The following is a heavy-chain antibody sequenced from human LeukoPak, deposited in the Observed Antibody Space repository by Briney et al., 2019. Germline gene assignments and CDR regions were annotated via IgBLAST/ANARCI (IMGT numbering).Heavy chain of an antibody. D-gene: IGHD3-22*01. Sequence: GGSLRLSCAASGFTFSSYSMNWVRQAPGKGLEWVSSISSSSSYIYYADSVKGRFTISGDNAKNSLYLQMNSLRAEDTAVYYCARVTGSYYYDSSGYRAGGDYWGQGTLVTVSS. CDR3: ARVTGSYYYDSSGYRAGGDY. CDR2: ISSSSSYI. J-gene: IGHJ4*02. V-gene: IGHV3-21*01. CDR1: GFTFSSYS.